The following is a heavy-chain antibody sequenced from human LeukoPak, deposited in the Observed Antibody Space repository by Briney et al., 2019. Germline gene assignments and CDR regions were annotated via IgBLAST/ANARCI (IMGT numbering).Heavy chain of an antibody. V-gene: IGHV3-66*01. CDR2: IYSGGST. Sequence: PGRSLRLSCAASGLTVSKNYMSWVRQAPEKGLEWVAIIYSGGSTYYPDSVKGRFTLSRDSSKNTLYLQMNSLRAEDTAVYYCARVIVGDVYDAFDIWGLGTLVTVSS. D-gene: IGHD1-26*01. J-gene: IGHJ3*02. CDR1: GLTVSKNY. CDR3: ARVIVGDVYDAFDI.